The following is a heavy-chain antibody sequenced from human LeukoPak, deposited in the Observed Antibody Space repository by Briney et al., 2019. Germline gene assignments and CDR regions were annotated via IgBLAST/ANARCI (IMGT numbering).Heavy chain of an antibody. CDR1: LYTFTGYY. Sequence: ASVNVSCKASLYTFTGYYMQWVRQAPGQGLEGMGWINPNRGGTNYAQKFQGRVSMTRDTSIRTAYMELSRLRSDDTAVYFCARDHCVSSGCYEDYYYGMDVWGRGTPVTVSS. D-gene: IGHD6-25*01. CDR3: ARDHCVSSGCYEDYYYGMDV. CDR2: INPNRGGT. V-gene: IGHV1-2*02. J-gene: IGHJ6*02.